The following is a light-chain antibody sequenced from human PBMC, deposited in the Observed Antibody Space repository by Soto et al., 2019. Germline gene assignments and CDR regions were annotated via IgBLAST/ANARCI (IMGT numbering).Light chain of an antibody. CDR1: QSISSY. CDR3: QQSYSTPSIT. CDR2: AAS. V-gene: IGKV1-39*01. J-gene: IGKJ5*01. Sequence: DIQMTQSPSSLSASVGDRVTITCRASQSISSYLNWXQQKPGKAPKLLIYAASSLQSGVPSRFRGSGSRTDSTLTSSSLQPEDIATYYCQQSYSTPSITFGQGTRLEIK.